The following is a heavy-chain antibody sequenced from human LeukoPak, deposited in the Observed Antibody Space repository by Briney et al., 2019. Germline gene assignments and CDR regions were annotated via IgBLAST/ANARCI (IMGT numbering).Heavy chain of an antibody. V-gene: IGHV3-23*01. J-gene: IGHJ4*02. CDR2: ISGSGGST. D-gene: IGHD3-10*01. CDR3: AKGDGFGELLLYYFDY. Sequence: GGSLRLSCAASGFTFSSYAMSWVRQAPGKGLEWVSAISGSGGSTYYADSVKGRFTISRDNSKNTLYLQMNSLRAEDTAVYYCAKGDGFGELLLYYFDYWGQGTLVTVSS. CDR1: GFTFSSYA.